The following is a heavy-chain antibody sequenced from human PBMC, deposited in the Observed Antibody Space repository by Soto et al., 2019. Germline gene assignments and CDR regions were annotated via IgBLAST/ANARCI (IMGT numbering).Heavy chain of an antibody. CDR1: GGTFSGHY. CDR2: INHSGST. Sequence: SETLSLPRDASGGTFSGHYRSWIRQPPGKGLEWIGEINHSGSTNYNPSLKSRVTISVDTSKNQFSLKLSSVTAADTAVYYCARGRYCSGGSCYLGLGYWGQGTLVTVS. V-gene: IGHV4-34*01. CDR3: ARGRYCSGGSCYLGLGY. J-gene: IGHJ4*02. D-gene: IGHD2-15*01.